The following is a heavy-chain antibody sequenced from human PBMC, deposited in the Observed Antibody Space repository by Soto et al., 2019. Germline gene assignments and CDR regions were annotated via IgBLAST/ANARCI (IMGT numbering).Heavy chain of an antibody. D-gene: IGHD2-2*01. CDR1: GGTFNTYA. V-gene: IGHV1-69*19. CDR3: AREVQVHMPAFVY. Sequence: QVQLVQSEAEMKKPGSSVKVSCESSGGTFNTYAMNWVRQAPGQGPEWMGDISPMFGAANYAPKFQGRVTITADESTGTSYMQLSSLTSEDTALYFCAREVQVHMPAFVYWGQGTLVTVSS. J-gene: IGHJ4*02. CDR2: ISPMFGAA.